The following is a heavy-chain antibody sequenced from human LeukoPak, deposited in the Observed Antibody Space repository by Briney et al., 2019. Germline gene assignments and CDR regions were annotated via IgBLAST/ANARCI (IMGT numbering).Heavy chain of an antibody. D-gene: IGHD3-22*01. CDR2: ITSSGDAT. J-gene: IGHJ4*02. V-gene: IGHV3-23*01. Sequence: GGSLRLSCAASGFTFNIYSMSWVRQAPGKGLEWVSSITSSGDATFYADSVKNRFTISRDNSKNTLYLQMSRLRAEDTAVYYCAKDRPNYHESNGHYYRPNGDYWGQGTLVTVSS. CDR1: GFTFNIYS. CDR3: AKDRPNYHESNGHYYRPNGDY.